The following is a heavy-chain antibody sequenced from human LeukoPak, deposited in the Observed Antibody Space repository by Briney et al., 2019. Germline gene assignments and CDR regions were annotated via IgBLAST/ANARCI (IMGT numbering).Heavy chain of an antibody. J-gene: IGHJ5*02. D-gene: IGHD3/OR15-3a*01. CDR1: GFTFSSYW. CDR3: ARNNGEFFDQNCFDP. Sequence: PGRSLRLSCTASGFTFSSYWMSWVRQAPGKGLEWVANIKQDGGEKYYVDSVKGRFTISRDNAKNSLYLQMNSLRAEDTAVYYCARNNGEFFDQNCFDPWGQGTLATVSS. CDR2: IKQDGGEK. V-gene: IGHV3-7*04.